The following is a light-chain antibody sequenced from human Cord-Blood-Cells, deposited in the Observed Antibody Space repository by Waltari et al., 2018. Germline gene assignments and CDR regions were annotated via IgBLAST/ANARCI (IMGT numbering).Light chain of an antibody. V-gene: IGLV1-47*01. Sequence: QSVLTQPPSASGTPGARVTISCSGSSANIGSNYVYWYQQLPGTAPKLLIYRTNQRPSGVPARFSGSKSGTSASLAISGLRSEDEADYYCAAWDDSLSGWVFGGGTKLTVL. CDR3: AAWDDSLSGWV. CDR1: SANIGSNY. J-gene: IGLJ3*02. CDR2: RTN.